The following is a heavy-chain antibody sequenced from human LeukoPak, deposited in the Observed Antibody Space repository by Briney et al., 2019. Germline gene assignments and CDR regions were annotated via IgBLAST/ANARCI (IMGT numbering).Heavy chain of an antibody. D-gene: IGHD1-1*01. CDR1: GGSISSSSYY. V-gene: IGHV4-39*07. CDR3: ARVQRPLDGADY. J-gene: IGHJ4*02. Sequence: PSETLSLTCTVSGGSISSSSYYWGWIRQPPGKGLEWIGSIYYSGRTYYNPSLKSRVTISVDTSKNQFSLKLSSVTAADTAVYYCARVQRPLDGADYWGQGTLVTVSS. CDR2: IYYSGRT.